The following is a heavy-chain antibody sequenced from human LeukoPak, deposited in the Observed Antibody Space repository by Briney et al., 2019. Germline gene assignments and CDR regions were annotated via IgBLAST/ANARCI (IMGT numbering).Heavy chain of an antibody. V-gene: IGHV3-23*01. Sequence: PGGSLRLSCAASGFTFSSYAMSWVRQAPGKGLECVSTVSDSGSNTYYVDSVKGRFTISRDNSKNTLYLQMNSLRADDTAVYYCAKWPFRALTSYLFDYWGQGTLVTVSS. J-gene: IGHJ4*02. D-gene: IGHD3-9*01. CDR3: AKWPFRALTSYLFDY. CDR1: GFTFSSYA. CDR2: VSDSGSNT.